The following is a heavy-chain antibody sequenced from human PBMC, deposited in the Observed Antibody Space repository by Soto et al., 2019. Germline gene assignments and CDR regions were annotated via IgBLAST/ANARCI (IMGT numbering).Heavy chain of an antibody. D-gene: IGHD2-15*01. Sequence: QVQLQESGPGLVKPSQTLSLTCTVSGGSISSGDYYWSWIRQPPGNGLEWIGYIYYSGSTYYNPSLKSRVTISVDTSKNQFSLKLSSVTAADTAVYYCARECSGGSCYSRRYFDLWGRGTLVTVSS. CDR1: GGSISSGDYY. CDR3: ARECSGGSCYSRRYFDL. J-gene: IGHJ2*01. CDR2: IYYSGST. V-gene: IGHV4-30-4*01.